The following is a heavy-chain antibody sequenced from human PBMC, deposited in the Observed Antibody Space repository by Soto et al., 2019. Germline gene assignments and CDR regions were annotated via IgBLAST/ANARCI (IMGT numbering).Heavy chain of an antibody. Sequence: GGSLRLSCAASGFTFSSYAMSWVRQAPGKGLEWVSAISGSGGSTYYADSVKGRFTISRDNSKNTLYLQMNSLRAEDTAVYYCAKVRKRIAARPSVPSNWFDPWGQGNLVTVSS. D-gene: IGHD6-6*01. CDR2: ISGSGGST. J-gene: IGHJ5*02. CDR3: AKVRKRIAARPSVPSNWFDP. CDR1: GFTFSSYA. V-gene: IGHV3-23*01.